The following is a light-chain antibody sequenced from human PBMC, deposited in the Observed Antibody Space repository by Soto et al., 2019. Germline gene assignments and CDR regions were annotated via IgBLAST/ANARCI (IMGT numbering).Light chain of an antibody. J-gene: IGLJ3*02. CDR3: AAWDDSLIGSNWV. V-gene: IGLV1-44*01. CDR1: SSNIGSNT. CDR2: SNN. Sequence: QPVLTQPPSASGTPGQRVTISCSGSSSNIGSNTVNWYQQLPGTAPKLLIYSNNQPPSGVPDRFSGSKSGTSASLAISGLQSEDEADYYCAAWDDSLIGSNWVFGGGTKLTVL.